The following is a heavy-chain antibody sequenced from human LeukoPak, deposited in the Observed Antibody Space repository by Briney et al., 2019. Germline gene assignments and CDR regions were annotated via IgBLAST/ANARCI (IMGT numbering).Heavy chain of an antibody. V-gene: IGHV1-69*05. CDR2: IIPIFGTA. CDR1: GGTFSSYA. D-gene: IGHD1-7*01. Sequence: SVKVSCKASGGTFSSYAISWVRQAPGQGLEWMGGIIPIFGTANYAQKFQARVTITTDESTSTAYMELSSLRSEDTAVYYCARVGITGTTFYYWGQGTLVTVSS. CDR3: ARVGITGTTFYY. J-gene: IGHJ4*02.